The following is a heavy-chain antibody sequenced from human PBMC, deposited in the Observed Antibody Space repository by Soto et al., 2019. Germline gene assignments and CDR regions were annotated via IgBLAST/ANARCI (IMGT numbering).Heavy chain of an antibody. CDR3: ARGGPGIAAAGPPLWDY. Sequence: SETLSLTCAVYGGSFSGYYWSWIRQPPGKGLEWIGEINHSGSTNYNPPLKSRVTISVDTSKNQFSLKLSSVTAADTAVYYCARGGPGIAAAGPPLWDYWGQGTLVPVSS. J-gene: IGHJ4*02. CDR1: GGSFSGYY. D-gene: IGHD6-13*01. CDR2: INHSGST. V-gene: IGHV4-34*01.